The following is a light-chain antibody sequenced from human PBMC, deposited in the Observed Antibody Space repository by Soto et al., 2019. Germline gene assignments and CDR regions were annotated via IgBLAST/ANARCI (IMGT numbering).Light chain of an antibody. CDR2: DAS. J-gene: IGKJ3*01. CDR1: QSISSW. V-gene: IGKV1-5*01. CDR3: QQYNSYSPST. Sequence: DIQMTQSPSTLSASVGDRVTITCRASQSISSWLAWYQQKPGKAPKLLIYDASSLESGVPSRFNGSGSGTEFTLTISSLQPDDFATYYCQQYNSYSPSTFGPGTKVDIK.